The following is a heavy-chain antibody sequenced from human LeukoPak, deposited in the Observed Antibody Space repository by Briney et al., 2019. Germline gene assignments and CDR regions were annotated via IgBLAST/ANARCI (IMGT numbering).Heavy chain of an antibody. CDR3: ARDLRRSGYNWGCDH. Sequence: ASVKVPCKASGYMFTHYYMHRVRQAPGQGLEWMGMITSSGGDTSYAQKFEGRVTMTRDTSTRTVYMELSSLTSEDTAVYYCARDLRRSGYNWGCDHWGQGTLVTVSP. CDR2: ITSSGGDT. D-gene: IGHD5-24*01. J-gene: IGHJ4*02. V-gene: IGHV1-46*01. CDR1: GYMFTHYY.